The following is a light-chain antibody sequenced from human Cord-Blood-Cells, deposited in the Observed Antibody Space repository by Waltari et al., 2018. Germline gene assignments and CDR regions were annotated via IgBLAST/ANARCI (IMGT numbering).Light chain of an antibody. CDR3: SSYTSSSTVV. J-gene: IGLJ2*01. Sequence: QSALTQPASVSGSPGQSLTLSCTGTSSDVGGYNYVSWYQQHPGKAPKRMIYDVSNRPSGVSNRFSGSKSGNTASLTISGLQAEDEADYYCSSYTSSSTVVFGGGTKLTVL. CDR2: DVS. CDR1: SSDVGGYNY. V-gene: IGLV2-14*01.